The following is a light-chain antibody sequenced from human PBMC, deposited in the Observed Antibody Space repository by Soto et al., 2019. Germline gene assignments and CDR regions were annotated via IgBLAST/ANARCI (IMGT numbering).Light chain of an antibody. CDR1: QDISNY. V-gene: IGKV1-27*01. J-gene: IGKJ4*01. Sequence: DIQMTQSPSSLSASVGDTVTITCRASQDISNYLAWYQQKPGRVPKVLIYAASTLQSGVPSRFSAIGSGTYFTLTISSLQPEDVATYSCQKYSRAPLTFGGGTKVEIK. CDR3: QKYSRAPLT. CDR2: AAS.